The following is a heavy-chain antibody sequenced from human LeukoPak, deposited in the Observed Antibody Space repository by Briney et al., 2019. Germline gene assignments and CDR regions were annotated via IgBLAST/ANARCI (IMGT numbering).Heavy chain of an antibody. CDR3: ASLYDSSGFNWFDP. CDR2: INPNSGDT. V-gene: IGHV1-2*06. J-gene: IGHJ5*02. CDR1: GYTFTAYY. D-gene: IGHD3-22*01. Sequence: ASVKVSCKASGYTFTAYYMHWVRQAPGQGLEWMGRINPNSGDTNYAQKFQGRVTMTRDTSINTAYMELSRLRSEDTAVYYCASLYDSSGFNWFDPWGQGTLVTVSS.